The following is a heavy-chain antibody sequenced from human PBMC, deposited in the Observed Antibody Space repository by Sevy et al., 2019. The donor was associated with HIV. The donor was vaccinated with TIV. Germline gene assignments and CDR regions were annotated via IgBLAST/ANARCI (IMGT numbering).Heavy chain of an antibody. CDR3: ARDPDWGALDR. J-gene: IGHJ5*02. CDR2: INQDERHI. Sequence: GGSLRLSCEVSGFTFSDFWMTWVRQSPGKGLEWVAYINQDERHINLLDSVRGRFTISGDNAKNSPYLQMDSLRAEDTAIYYCARDPDWGALDRWGQGTLVTVSS. D-gene: IGHD7-27*01. CDR1: GFTFSDFW. V-gene: IGHV3-7*01.